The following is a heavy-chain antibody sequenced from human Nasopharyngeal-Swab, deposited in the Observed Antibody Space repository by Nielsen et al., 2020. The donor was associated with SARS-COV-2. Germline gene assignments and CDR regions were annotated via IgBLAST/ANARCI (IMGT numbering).Heavy chain of an antibody. J-gene: IGHJ3*02. CDR3: ATEVGATDAFDI. D-gene: IGHD1-26*01. CDR1: GGSFSAYD. Sequence: SETLSLTCAVYGGSFSAYDWSWIRQPPGKGLEWIGYIYYSGSTNYNPSLKSRVTISVDTSKNQFSLKLSSVTAADTAVYYCATEVGATDAFDIWGQGTMVTGSS. CDR2: IYYSGST. V-gene: IGHV4-59*12.